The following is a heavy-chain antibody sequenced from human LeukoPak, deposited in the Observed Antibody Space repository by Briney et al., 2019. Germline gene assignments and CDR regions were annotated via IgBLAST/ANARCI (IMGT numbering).Heavy chain of an antibody. Sequence: GASLKISCKGSGYSFTSYWIGWVRQMPGKGLEWMGVIYPGDSDTRYNPSFQGQVTISADKSINTAYLQWSSLKASDTAMYYCARLGYYGSGTRGNWFDPWGQGTLVTISS. CDR3: ARLGYYGSGTRGNWFDP. J-gene: IGHJ5*02. CDR1: GYSFTSYW. D-gene: IGHD3-10*01. V-gene: IGHV5-51*01. CDR2: IYPGDSDT.